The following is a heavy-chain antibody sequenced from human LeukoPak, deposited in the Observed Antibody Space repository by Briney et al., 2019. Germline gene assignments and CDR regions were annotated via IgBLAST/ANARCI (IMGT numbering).Heavy chain of an antibody. CDR2: ISYDGSNK. V-gene: IGHV3-30*18. CDR1: GFTFSIYG. Sequence: PGGSLRLSCAASGFTFSIYGMHWVRQAPGKGLEWVAVISYDGSNKYYADSVKGRFTISRDNSKNTLYLQMNSLRAEDTAVYYCAKSSRGEAFDIWGQGTMVTVSS. J-gene: IGHJ3*02. D-gene: IGHD2-2*01. CDR3: AKSSRGEAFDI.